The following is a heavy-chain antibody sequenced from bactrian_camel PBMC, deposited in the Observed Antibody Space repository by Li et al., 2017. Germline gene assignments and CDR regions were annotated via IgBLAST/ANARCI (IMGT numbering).Heavy chain of an antibody. Sequence: VQLVESGGGLVQPGGSLGLSCAASEFSLYMAWVRQAPGKGLEWVANIRTDERDTYYADSVKGRFTISRDHAMVYLRLNSLKTEDTAMYYCASRYNYAYKYWGQGTQVTVS. J-gene: IGHJ4*01. CDR2: IRTDERDT. CDR1: EFSLY. CDR3: ASRYNYAYKY. D-gene: IGHD3*01. V-gene: IGHV3S6*01.